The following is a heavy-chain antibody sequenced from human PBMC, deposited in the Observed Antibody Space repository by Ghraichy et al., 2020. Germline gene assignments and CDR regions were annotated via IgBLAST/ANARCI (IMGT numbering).Heavy chain of an antibody. CDR3: ARVAQYYYGSGSYYRDYYGMDV. Sequence: ESLNISCAVYGGSFSGYYWSWIRQPPGKGLEWIGEINHSGSTNYNPSLKSRVTISVDTSKNQFSLKLSSVTAADTAVYYCARVAQYYYGSGSYYRDYYGMDVWGQGTTVTVSS. D-gene: IGHD3-10*01. V-gene: IGHV4-34*01. J-gene: IGHJ6*02. CDR2: INHSGST. CDR1: GGSFSGYY.